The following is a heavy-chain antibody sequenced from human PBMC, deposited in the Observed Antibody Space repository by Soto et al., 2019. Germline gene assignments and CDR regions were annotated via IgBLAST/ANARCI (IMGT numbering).Heavy chain of an antibody. CDR2: IYSGGST. Sequence: PGGSLRLSCAASGFTVSSNYMSWVRQAPGKGLEWVSLIYSGGSTYYADSVKGRFTISRDNSKNTLYLQMNSLRAEDTAVYYCARVTFPYYYDSSGYWFAVWGQGTTVTVSS. D-gene: IGHD3-22*01. CDR3: ARVTFPYYYDSSGYWFAV. J-gene: IGHJ6*02. V-gene: IGHV3-53*01. CDR1: GFTVSSNY.